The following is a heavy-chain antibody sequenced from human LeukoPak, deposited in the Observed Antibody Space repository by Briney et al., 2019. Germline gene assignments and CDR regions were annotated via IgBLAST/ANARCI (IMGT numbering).Heavy chain of an antibody. V-gene: IGHV4-61*02. Sequence: SETLSLTCTVSGGSISSNSYYWSWIRQPAGKGLEWIGRIYTSGSTNYNPSLKSRVTISVDTSKNQFSLKLSSVTAADTAVYYCARHYRPTVTVWFDPWGQGTLVTVSS. D-gene: IGHD4-17*01. CDR2: IYTSGST. CDR3: ARHYRPTVTVWFDP. CDR1: GGSISSNSYY. J-gene: IGHJ5*02.